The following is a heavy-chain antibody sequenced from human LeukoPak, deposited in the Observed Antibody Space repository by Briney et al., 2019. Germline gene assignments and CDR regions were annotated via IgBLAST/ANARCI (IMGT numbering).Heavy chain of an antibody. CDR2: ISSNGGST. Sequence: GGSPRLSCSASGFTFSSYAMHWVRQAPGKGLEYVSAISSNGGSTYYADSVKGRFTISRDNSKNTLYLQMSSLRVDDTAVYYCVKTHFDHYYGLDVWGQGTTVIVSS. CDR1: GFTFSSYA. J-gene: IGHJ6*02. V-gene: IGHV3-64D*09. CDR3: VKTHFDHYYGLDV.